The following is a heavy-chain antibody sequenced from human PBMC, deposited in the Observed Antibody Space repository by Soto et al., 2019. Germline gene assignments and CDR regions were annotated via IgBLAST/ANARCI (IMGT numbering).Heavy chain of an antibody. J-gene: IGHJ4*02. CDR1: GFTFSSYE. CDR3: ARLSLYYFDY. Sequence: VGSLRLSCAASGFTFSSYEMNWVRQAPGKGLEWVSYISSSGSTIYYADSVKGRFTISRDNAKNSLYLQMNSLRAEDTAVYYCARLSLYYFDYWGQGTLVTVS. V-gene: IGHV3-48*03. CDR2: ISSSGSTI. D-gene: IGHD3-16*01.